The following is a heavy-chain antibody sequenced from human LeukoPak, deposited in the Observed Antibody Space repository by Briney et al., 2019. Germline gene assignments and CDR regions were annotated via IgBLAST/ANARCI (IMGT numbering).Heavy chain of an antibody. J-gene: IGHJ2*01. CDR3: ARGSAVAATHWYFDL. CDR2: INPNSGGT. D-gene: IGHD6-19*01. Sequence: ASVKVSCKASGYTFTSYYMHWVRQAPGQGLEWMGWINPNSGGTNYAQKFQGRVTMTRDTSISTAYMELSRLRSDDTAVYYCARGSAVAATHWYFDLWGRGTLVTVSS. CDR1: GYTFTSYY. V-gene: IGHV1-2*02.